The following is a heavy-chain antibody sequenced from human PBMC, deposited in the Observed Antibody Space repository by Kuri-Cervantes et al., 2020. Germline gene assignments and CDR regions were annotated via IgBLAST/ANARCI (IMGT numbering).Heavy chain of an antibody. CDR1: GYTFTGYY. V-gene: IGHV1-2*02. CDR3: ARVITRVTMIVVAGDAFDI. J-gene: IGHJ3*02. Sequence: ASVKVSCKASGYTFTGYYMHWVRQAPGQGLEWMGWINPNSGGTNYAQKFQGRVTMTRETSINTAYMELSRLRSDDTAVYYCARVITRVTMIVVAGDAFDIWGQGTMVTVSS. CDR2: INPNSGGT. D-gene: IGHD3-22*01.